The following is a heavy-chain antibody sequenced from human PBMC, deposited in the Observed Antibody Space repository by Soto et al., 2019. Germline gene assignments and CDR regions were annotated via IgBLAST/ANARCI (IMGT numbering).Heavy chain of an antibody. CDR3: ARGSRGYSYGYNDY. J-gene: IGHJ4*02. Sequence: EVQLVESGGGLVQPGGSLRLSCAASGFTFSGYWMYWVRQAPGKGLVWVSRISSDGSSTTYGDSAEGRFIISRDNAKNTLYLQLNSLRAEDTAVYYCARGSRGYSYGYNDYWGQGTLVSVSS. CDR2: ISSDGSST. V-gene: IGHV3-74*01. CDR1: GFTFSGYW. D-gene: IGHD5-18*01.